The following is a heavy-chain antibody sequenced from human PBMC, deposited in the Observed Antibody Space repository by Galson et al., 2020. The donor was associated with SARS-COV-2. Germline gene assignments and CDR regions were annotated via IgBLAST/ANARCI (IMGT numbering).Heavy chain of an antibody. CDR2: ISSSSSYI. V-gene: IGHV3-21*01. J-gene: IGHJ6*02. CDR1: GFTFSSYS. Sequence: GESLKISCAASGFTFSSYSMNWVRQAPGKGLEWVSSISSSSSYIYYADSVKGRFTISRDNAKNSLYLQMNSLRAEDTAVYYCARDLYSSSFFGMTPYGMDVWGQGTTVTVSS. CDR3: ARDLYSSSFFGMTPYGMDV. D-gene: IGHD6-13*01.